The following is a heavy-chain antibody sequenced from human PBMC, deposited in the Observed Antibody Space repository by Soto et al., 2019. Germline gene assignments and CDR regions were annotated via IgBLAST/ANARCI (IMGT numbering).Heavy chain of an antibody. V-gene: IGHV4-59*01. CDR2: IFDSGST. D-gene: IGHD2-15*01. CDR1: GGSISSYY. Sequence: SETLSLTCTVSGGSISSYYWSWIRQPPGKGLEWIGNIFDSGSTNYNPSLKSRVTIPVDTSKNQFSLKLSSVTAADTAVYYCARSYCSGGSCYGRYWFDPWGQGTLVTVSS. CDR3: ARSYCSGGSCYGRYWFDP. J-gene: IGHJ5*02.